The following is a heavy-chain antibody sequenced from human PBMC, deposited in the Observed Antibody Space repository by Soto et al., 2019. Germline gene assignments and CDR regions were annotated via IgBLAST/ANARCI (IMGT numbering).Heavy chain of an antibody. CDR1: GFTFSSYG. Sequence: PGGSLRLSCAASGFTFSSYGMHSVRQAPGKGLEWVAVISYDGSNKYYADSVKGRFTISRDNSKNTLYLQMNSLRAEDTAVYYCAKDRTYYDCWRGSFPNWFDPWGQGTLVTVSS. D-gene: IGHD3-3*01. CDR2: ISYDGSNK. CDR3: AKDRTYYDCWRGSFPNWFDP. V-gene: IGHV3-30*18. J-gene: IGHJ5*02.